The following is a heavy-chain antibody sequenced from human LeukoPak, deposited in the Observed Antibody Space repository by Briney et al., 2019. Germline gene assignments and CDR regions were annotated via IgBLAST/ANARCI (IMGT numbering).Heavy chain of an antibody. J-gene: IGHJ6*02. CDR2: ISYDGSNK. CDR3: ARASPTTVTTIYGMDV. CDR1: GFTFSSYA. D-gene: IGHD4-17*01. Sequence: PGGSLRLSCAASGFTFSSYAMHWVRQAPGKGLEWVAVISYDGSNKYYADSVKGRFTISRDNSKNTVYLQMNSLRAEDTAVYYCARASPTTVTTIYGMDVWGQGTTVTVSS. V-gene: IGHV3-30-3*01.